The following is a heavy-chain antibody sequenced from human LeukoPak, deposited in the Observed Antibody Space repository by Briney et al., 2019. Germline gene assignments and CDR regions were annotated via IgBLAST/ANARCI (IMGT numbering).Heavy chain of an antibody. D-gene: IGHD2-2*03. CDR3: ASGYCSSTSCYRGGWFDP. J-gene: IGHJ5*02. CDR1: GGTFSSYA. V-gene: IGHV1-69*05. CDR2: IIPIFGTA. Sequence: SVKVSCKASGGTFSSYAISWVRQAPGQGLEWMGGIIPIFGTANYAQKFQGRVTITTDESTSKAYMELSSLRSEDTAVYYCASGYCSSTSCYRGGWFDPWGQGTLVTVSS.